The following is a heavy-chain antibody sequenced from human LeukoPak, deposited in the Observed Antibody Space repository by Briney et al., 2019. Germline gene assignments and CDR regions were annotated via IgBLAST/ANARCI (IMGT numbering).Heavy chain of an antibody. D-gene: IGHD3-10*01. CDR1: GFTFSSYA. J-gene: IGHJ3*01. Sequence: GRSLRLSCAASGFTFSSYAMHWVRRAPGKGLEWVANIKEDESQKYYVGSVKGRFTISRDNTKSSVYLQMNSLRVEDTALYYCARGRAIDVWGQGTMVTVSS. V-gene: IGHV3-7*03. CDR3: ARGRAIDV. CDR2: IKEDESQK.